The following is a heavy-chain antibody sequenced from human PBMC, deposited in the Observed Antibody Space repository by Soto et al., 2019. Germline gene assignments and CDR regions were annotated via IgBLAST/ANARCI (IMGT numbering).Heavy chain of an antibody. CDR2: VISASGSV. V-gene: IGHV1-69*06. J-gene: IGHJ1*01. CDR1: GRIFSSFP. Sequence: QVQVVQSGAEVKKPGSSVKISCKASGRIFSSFPTSWVRQVPGQGLEWMGGVISASGSVTYAPKFQGRVTMTAVNSAGIGYMELTSLTSEDTAIYYWARVGSRDAYNYVLDQGGPGTMVTVSS. D-gene: IGHD5-18*01. CDR3: ARVGSRDAYNYVLDQ.